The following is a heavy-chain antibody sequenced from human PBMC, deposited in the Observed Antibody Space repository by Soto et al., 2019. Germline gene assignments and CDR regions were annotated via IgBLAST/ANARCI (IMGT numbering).Heavy chain of an antibody. CDR1: GGSFSDYY. D-gene: IGHD2-8*02. CDR2: INHSGST. Sequence: QVQLQQWGAGLLKPSETLSLTCAVYGGSFSDYYWTWIRQPPGTGLEWIGEINHSGSTNYNPSLKSRVTISVDTSKNQFSLKLTSVTAADTAVYYCARDKITGRFDYWGQGTLVTVSS. V-gene: IGHV4-34*01. CDR3: ARDKITGRFDY. J-gene: IGHJ4*02.